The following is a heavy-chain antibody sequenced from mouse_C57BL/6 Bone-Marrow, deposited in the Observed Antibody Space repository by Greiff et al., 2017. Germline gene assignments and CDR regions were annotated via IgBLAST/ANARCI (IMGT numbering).Heavy chain of an antibody. CDR1: GFNIKDDY. D-gene: IGHD2-10*02. CDR3: TRVWLDY. Sequence: DVQLVESGAELVRPGASVKLSCTASGFNIKDDYMHWVKQRPEQGLEWIGWIDPENGDTEYASKFQGKATITADTSSNTAYLQLSSLTSEDTAVYYCTRVWLDYWGQGTSVTVSS. CDR2: IDPENGDT. V-gene: IGHV14-4*01. J-gene: IGHJ4*01.